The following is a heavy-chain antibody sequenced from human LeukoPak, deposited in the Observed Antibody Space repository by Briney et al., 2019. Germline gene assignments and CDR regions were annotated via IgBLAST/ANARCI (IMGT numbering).Heavy chain of an antibody. CDR3: ARGPLGDITGTTYYYYYMDV. D-gene: IGHD1-7*01. J-gene: IGHJ6*03. Sequence: SETLSLTCAVYGGSFSGYYWSWIRQPPGKGLEWIGEIKHSGSTNYNPSLKSRVTISVDTSKNQFSLKLSSVTAADTAVYYCARGPLGDITGTTYYYYYMDVWGKGTTVTVSS. CDR1: GGSFSGYY. V-gene: IGHV4-34*01. CDR2: IKHSGST.